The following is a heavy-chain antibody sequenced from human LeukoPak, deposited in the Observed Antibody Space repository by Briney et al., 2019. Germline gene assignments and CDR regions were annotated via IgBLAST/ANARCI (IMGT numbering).Heavy chain of an antibody. Sequence: SETLSLTCAVYGGSFSGYYWSWIRQPPGKGLEWIGEINHSGSTNYNPSLKSRVTISVDTSKNQFSLKLSSVTAADTAAYYCARGRGVRIVRGFDYWGQGTLVTVSS. V-gene: IGHV4-34*01. J-gene: IGHJ4*02. D-gene: IGHD2-15*01. CDR3: ARGRGVRIVRGFDY. CDR1: GGSFSGYY. CDR2: INHSGST.